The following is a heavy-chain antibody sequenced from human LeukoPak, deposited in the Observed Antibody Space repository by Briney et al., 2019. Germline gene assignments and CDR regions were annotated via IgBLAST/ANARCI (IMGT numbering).Heavy chain of an antibody. CDR3: ARERRNARGSYRYAIDY. CDR2: IKEDGSER. D-gene: IGHD3-16*02. CDR1: GFSFSGFW. J-gene: IGHJ4*02. V-gene: IGHV3-7*01. Sequence: GGSLRLSCAASGFSFSGFWMSWVRQAPGKGLEWVANIKEDGSERDYVDSVKGRFTISRDNAKNSLYLQMNSLRAEDTAVYYCARERRNARGSYRYAIDYWGQGTLVTVSS.